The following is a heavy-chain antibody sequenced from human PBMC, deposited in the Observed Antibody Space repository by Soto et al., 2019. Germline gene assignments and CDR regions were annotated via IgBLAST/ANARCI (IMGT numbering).Heavy chain of an antibody. J-gene: IGHJ5*02. Sequence: SETLSLTCTVSGGSISSYYWSWIRQPPGKGLEWIGYIYYSGSTNYNPSLKSRVTISVDTSKNQFSLKLSSVTAADTAVYYCARVLAEYCSGGSCYSGNWFDPWGQGTLVTVSS. D-gene: IGHD2-15*01. V-gene: IGHV4-59*08. CDR1: GGSISSYY. CDR2: IYYSGST. CDR3: ARVLAEYCSGGSCYSGNWFDP.